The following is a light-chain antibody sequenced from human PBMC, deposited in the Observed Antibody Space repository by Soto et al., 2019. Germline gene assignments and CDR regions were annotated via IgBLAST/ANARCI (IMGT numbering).Light chain of an antibody. V-gene: IGLV2-11*01. CDR1: SSDVGAYDY. Sequence: QSALTQPRSVSGSPGQSVTISCTGNSSDVGAYDYVSWYQQHPGKAPKLMIYDVFKRPSGVPDRFSGSKSGNTASLTISGLQAEDEGDYYCSSYAGIYIHVAIGGGTKLTFL. CDR3: SSYAGIYIHVA. J-gene: IGLJ2*01. CDR2: DVF.